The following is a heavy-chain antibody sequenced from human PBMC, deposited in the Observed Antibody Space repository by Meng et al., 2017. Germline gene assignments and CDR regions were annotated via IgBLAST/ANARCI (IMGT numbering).Heavy chain of an antibody. V-gene: IGHV1-8*03. D-gene: IGHD2-15*01. CDR3: ATDRDRDRHFQH. CDR1: GYTFTSYD. CDR2: MNPNSGNT. Sequence: VQMGESGAEGRKPGAAVTVSCEASGYTFTSYDINWVRQATGQGLEWMGWMNPNSGNTGYAQKFQGRVTITRNTTISTAYMELSSRRSEDTAVYYCATDRDRDRHFQHWGQGTLVTVSS. J-gene: IGHJ1*01.